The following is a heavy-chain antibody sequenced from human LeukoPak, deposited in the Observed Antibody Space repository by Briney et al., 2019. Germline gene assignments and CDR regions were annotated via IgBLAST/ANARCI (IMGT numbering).Heavy chain of an antibody. D-gene: IGHD4-17*01. Sequence: SETLSLTCIVSGGSISTYYWSWIRQPPGKGLEWIGSIYYSGSTYYNPSLKSRVTISVDTSKNQFSLKLSSVTAADTAVYYCARDGSPTVTTGNYYYYYMDVWGKGTTVTISS. J-gene: IGHJ6*03. CDR1: GGSISTYY. CDR2: IYYSGST. V-gene: IGHV4-59*05. CDR3: ARDGSPTVTTGNYYYYYMDV.